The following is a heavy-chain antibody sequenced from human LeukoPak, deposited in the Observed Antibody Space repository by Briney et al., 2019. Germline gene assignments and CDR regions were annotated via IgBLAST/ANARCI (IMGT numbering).Heavy chain of an antibody. CDR2: ISGSGDRI. V-gene: IGHV3-23*01. CDR1: GFTFSNYA. D-gene: IGHD6-13*01. J-gene: IGHJ4*02. Sequence: GGSLRLSCAASGFTFSNYAMSWVRQAPGKGLEWVSAISGSGDRIYYADSVKGRFTISRDNFMSTLFLQMSSLRAEDTAIYYCVKDSSRAAAEDYWGQGTLVTVSS. CDR3: VKDSSRAAAEDY.